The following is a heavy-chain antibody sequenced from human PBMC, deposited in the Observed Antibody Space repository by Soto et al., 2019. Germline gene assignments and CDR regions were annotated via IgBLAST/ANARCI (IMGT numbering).Heavy chain of an antibody. J-gene: IGHJ4*02. D-gene: IGHD3-16*02. V-gene: IGHV3-15*01. CDR2: IKSKTDGGTT. CDR3: TSLYYAN. CDR1: EFTFTYAW. Sequence: EVQLVESGGDLVKPGGSLRLSCAASEFTFTYAWMSWVRQAPGKGLEWVGRIKSKTDGGTTDYAAPVKGRFTISRDESQNTLYLQMNSLKTEDTAVYYCTSLYYANWGQGTLVTVSS.